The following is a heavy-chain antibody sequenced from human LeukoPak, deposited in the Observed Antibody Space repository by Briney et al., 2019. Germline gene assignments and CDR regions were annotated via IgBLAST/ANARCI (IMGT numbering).Heavy chain of an antibody. CDR2: IKSKTDGGTT. CDR3: GGGYTAMVEY. Sequence: GGSLRLSCAASGFTFSNAWMSWVRQAPGKGLEWVGRIKSKTDGGTTDYAAPVKGTFTISRDDSKNTLQLHMNSPKNEDQDMYYCGGGYTAMVEYWGQGTLVTVSS. CDR1: GFTFSNAW. D-gene: IGHD5-18*01. J-gene: IGHJ4*02. V-gene: IGHV3-15*01.